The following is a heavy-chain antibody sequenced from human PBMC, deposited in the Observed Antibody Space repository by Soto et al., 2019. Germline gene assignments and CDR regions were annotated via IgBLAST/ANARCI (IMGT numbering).Heavy chain of an antibody. D-gene: IGHD4-4*01. J-gene: IGHJ4*02. CDR3: AGWGGHDYNY. V-gene: IGHV3-7*03. Sequence: EVHLVQSGGGLVQPGGSLRLSCVGSGFTVTDFYMNWVRQAPGKGLEWVANIRPDGSETNYVESVKGRFTTSRDNAKTSLFLQMNSLRADDTAVYYCAGWGGHDYNYWGQGILVTVSS. CDR1: GFTVTDFY. CDR2: IRPDGSET.